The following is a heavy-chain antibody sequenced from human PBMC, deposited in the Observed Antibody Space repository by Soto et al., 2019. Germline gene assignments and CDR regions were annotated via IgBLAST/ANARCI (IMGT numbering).Heavy chain of an antibody. J-gene: IGHJ4*02. D-gene: IGHD3-9*01. CDR1: GFTFSSYG. V-gene: IGHV3-33*01. CDR3: ASDFTDMRDFDWTMGY. CDR2: IWYDGSNK. Sequence: QVQLVESGGGVVQPGRSLRLSCAASGFTFSSYGMHWVRQAPGKGLEWVAVIWYDGSNKYYADSVKGRFTISRDNSKNTLYLQMNSMRAEDTAVYYCASDFTDMRDFDWTMGYWGQGTLVTVSS.